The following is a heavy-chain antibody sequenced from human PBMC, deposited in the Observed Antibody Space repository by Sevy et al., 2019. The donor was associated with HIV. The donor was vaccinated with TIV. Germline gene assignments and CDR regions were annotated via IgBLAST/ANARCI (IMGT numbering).Heavy chain of an antibody. D-gene: IGHD2-15*01. CDR2: ISSSSSTI. J-gene: IGHJ4*02. CDR3: AILADIVVVVAATNDY. V-gene: IGHV3-48*01. Sequence: GGSLRLSCAASVFTFSSYSMNWVRQAPGKGLEWVSYISSSSSTIYYADSVKGRFTISRDNAKNSLYLQMNSLRAEDTAVYYCAILADIVVVVAATNDYWGQGTLVTVSS. CDR1: VFTFSSYS.